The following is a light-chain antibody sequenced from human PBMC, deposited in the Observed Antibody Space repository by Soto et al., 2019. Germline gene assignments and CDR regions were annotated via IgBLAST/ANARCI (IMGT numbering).Light chain of an antibody. CDR2: EVS. Sequence: QSALTQPASVSGSPGQSITISCTGTSSDVGGYTYVSWYQQHPGKAPKLMIYEVSNRPSGISNLFSGSKSGNTASLTISGLQAEDEADYYCSSYTPIDTWVFAGGTKLAVL. V-gene: IGLV2-14*01. CDR1: SSDVGGYTY. CDR3: SSYTPIDTWV. J-gene: IGLJ3*02.